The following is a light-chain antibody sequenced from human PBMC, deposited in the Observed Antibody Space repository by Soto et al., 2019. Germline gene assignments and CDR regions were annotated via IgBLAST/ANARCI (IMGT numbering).Light chain of an antibody. CDR2: EGS. CDR3: CSYAGSSTV. CDR1: SSDVGSYNL. J-gene: IGLJ2*01. V-gene: IGLV2-23*01. Sequence: QSVLTQPASVSGSPGQSITISCTGTSSDVGSYNLVSWYQQRPGKAPKLMIYEGSKRPSGVSNRFSGSKSGNTASLTISGLQAEDEADYYCCSYAGSSTVFGGGTKLTVL.